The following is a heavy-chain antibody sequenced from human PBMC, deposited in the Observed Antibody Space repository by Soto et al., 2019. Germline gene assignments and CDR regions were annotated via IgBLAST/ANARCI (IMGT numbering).Heavy chain of an antibody. CDR2: IKSKTDGGTT. J-gene: IGHJ4*01. D-gene: IGHD3-22*01. CDR3: TTDSYITTVIVRFDY. CDR1: GFTFSNAW. Sequence: GGSLRLSCAASGFTFSNAWINWVRQAPGKGLEWVGRIKSKTDGGTTDLAAPVKGRFAISRDDSKNMVYLQMNSLKTEDTAVYYCTTDSYITTVIVRFDYWGHGTLVTVSS. V-gene: IGHV3-15*07.